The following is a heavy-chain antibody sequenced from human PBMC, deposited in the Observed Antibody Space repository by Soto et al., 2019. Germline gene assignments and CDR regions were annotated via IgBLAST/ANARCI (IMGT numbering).Heavy chain of an antibody. V-gene: IGHV1-69*06. Sequence: GASVKVSCKAAGGTFSGYAISWVRQAPGQGLEWMGGIIPIFGTANCAQKFQGRVTITADKSTSTAYMELSSLRSEDTAVYYCARVMGIAAASDAFDIWGQGTMVT. CDR1: GGTFSGYA. J-gene: IGHJ3*02. CDR2: IIPIFGTA. CDR3: ARVMGIAAASDAFDI. D-gene: IGHD6-13*01.